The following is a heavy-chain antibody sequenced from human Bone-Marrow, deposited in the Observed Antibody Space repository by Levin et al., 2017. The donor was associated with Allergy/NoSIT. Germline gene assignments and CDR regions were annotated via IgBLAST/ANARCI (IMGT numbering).Heavy chain of an antibody. CDR2: ISGSGAAP. Sequence: GGSLRLSCAASGFPFSTYAMSWVRQAPGKGLEWVSAISGSGAAPYYADSVEGRFTISRDNSKNTLYLQMNSLRAEDTAVYYCAIGTGVGATRFTDYWGQGSSVSVSS. CDR3: AIGTGVGATRFTDY. J-gene: IGHJ4*02. V-gene: IGHV3-23*01. D-gene: IGHD1-26*01. CDR1: GFPFSTYA.